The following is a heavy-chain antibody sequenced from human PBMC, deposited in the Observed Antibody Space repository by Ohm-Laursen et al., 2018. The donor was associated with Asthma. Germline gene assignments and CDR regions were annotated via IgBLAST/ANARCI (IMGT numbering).Heavy chain of an antibody. CDR1: GGSISSGDYY. D-gene: IGHD5-12*01. CDR2: IYYSGST. Sequence: SQTLSLTCTVSGGSISSGDYYWSWIRQPPGKGLEWIGYIYYSGSTYYNPSLKSRVTISVDTSKNQFSLKLRSVTAADTAVYYCAREATIITRYFDSWGQGRLVTVSS. V-gene: IGHV4-30-4*01. J-gene: IGHJ4*02. CDR3: AREATIITRYFDS.